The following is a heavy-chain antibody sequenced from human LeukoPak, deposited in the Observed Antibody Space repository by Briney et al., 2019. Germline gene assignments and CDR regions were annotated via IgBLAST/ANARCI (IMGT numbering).Heavy chain of an antibody. D-gene: IGHD2-2*01. J-gene: IGHJ4*02. CDR3: ARRRCSSTSCSSAPLDY. CDR1: GYTFTSYA. V-gene: IGHV1-3*01. Sequence: GASVKVSCKASGYTFTSYAMHWVRQAPGQRLEWMGWINAGNGNTKYSQKFQGRVTITRDTSASTAYMELGSLRSEDTAVYYCARRRCSSTSCSSAPLDYWGQGTLVTVSS. CDR2: INAGNGNT.